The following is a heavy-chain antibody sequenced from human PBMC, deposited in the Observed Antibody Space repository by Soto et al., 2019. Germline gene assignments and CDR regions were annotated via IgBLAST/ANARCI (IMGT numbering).Heavy chain of an antibody. CDR3: IRGYPPRDQVGNLPVAH. CDR2: INPSGGST. J-gene: IGHJ4*02. Sequence: QVQLVQSGAEVKEPGASVKVSCKASGYTFTSYYMHWVRQAPGQGLEWMGIINPSGGSTDYAQKSQGTVTMTRDTSTSTVYVELTSLRSETTAVYYCIRGYPPRDQVGNLPVAHWGQGTLVTVSS. V-gene: IGHV1-46*03. CDR1: GYTFTSYY. D-gene: IGHD1-26*01.